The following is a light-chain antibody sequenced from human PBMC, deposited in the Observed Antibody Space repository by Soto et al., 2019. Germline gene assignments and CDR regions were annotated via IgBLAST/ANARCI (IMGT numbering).Light chain of an antibody. CDR2: GAS. V-gene: IGKV3D-15*01. Sequence: EIVMTQSPATLSVSPGERATLSCRASQSVSSNLAWYQHKPGHPPRLLIYGASTRAPGIPARFSGSGSGTDFTLTISSLEPEDFAVYYCQQRRNWQVTFGQGTRLEIK. CDR3: QQRRNWQVT. J-gene: IGKJ5*01. CDR1: QSVSSN.